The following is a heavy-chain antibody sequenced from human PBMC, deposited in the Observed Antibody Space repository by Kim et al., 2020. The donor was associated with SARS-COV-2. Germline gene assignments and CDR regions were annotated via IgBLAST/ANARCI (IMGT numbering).Heavy chain of an antibody. CDR3: TTDRYSYGYPFDY. Sequence: YAAPVKGRFTISRDDSKHTLYLQMNSLKTEDTAVYYCTTDRYSYGYPFDYWGQGTLVTVSS. D-gene: IGHD5-18*01. V-gene: IGHV3-15*01. J-gene: IGHJ4*02.